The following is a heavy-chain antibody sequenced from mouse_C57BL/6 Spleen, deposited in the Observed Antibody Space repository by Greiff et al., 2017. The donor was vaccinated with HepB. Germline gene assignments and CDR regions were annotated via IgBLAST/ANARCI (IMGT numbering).Heavy chain of an antibody. V-gene: IGHV5-4*01. Sequence: EVHLVESGGGLVKPGGSLKLSCAASGFTFSSYAMSWVRQTPEKRLEWVATISDGGSYTYYPDNVKGRFTISRDNAKNNLYLQMSHLKSEDTAMYYCARESPGFAYWGQGTLVTVSA. CDR1: GFTFSSYA. J-gene: IGHJ3*01. CDR2: ISDGGSYT. CDR3: ARESPGFAY.